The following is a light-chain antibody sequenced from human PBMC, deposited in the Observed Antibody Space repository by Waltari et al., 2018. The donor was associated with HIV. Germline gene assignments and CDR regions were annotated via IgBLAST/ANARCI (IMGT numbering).Light chain of an antibody. V-gene: IGLV3-1*01. CDR1: KLGDEY. J-gene: IGLJ2*01. Sequence: SYELTQPPSVSVSPGQTARITCSGAKLGDEYVSWFQQRPGRSPILVIYQDSKWPSGIPERFSGSNSGNTATLTISGTQAMDEADYYCQAWDSSTAIFGGGTKLTVL. CDR3: QAWDSSTAI. CDR2: QDS.